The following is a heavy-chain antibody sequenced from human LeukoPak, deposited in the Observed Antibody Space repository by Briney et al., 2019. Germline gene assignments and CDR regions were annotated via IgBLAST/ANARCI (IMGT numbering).Heavy chain of an antibody. J-gene: IGHJ4*02. D-gene: IGHD3-22*01. CDR3: ATRRSGNYFATFDY. CDR1: GFTFINYA. Sequence: GGSLRLSCEASGFTFINYAMNWVRQAPEKGLEWVSTVCGPGTTTYYEDSVKGRFTGSKANSKNTVFLQMDSLRAEDTAVYYWATRRSGNYFATFDYWGQGILVTVSS. CDR2: VCGPGTTT. V-gene: IGHV3-23*01.